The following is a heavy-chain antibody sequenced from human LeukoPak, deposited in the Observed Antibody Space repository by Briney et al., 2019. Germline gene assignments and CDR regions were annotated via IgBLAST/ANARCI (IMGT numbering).Heavy chain of an antibody. J-gene: IGHJ4*02. CDR1: GFTFSSYG. D-gene: IGHD6-19*01. V-gene: IGHV3-30*02. Sequence: PGGSLRLSCAASGFTFSSYGMHWVRQAPGKGLEWVAFIRYDGSNKYYADSVKGRFTISRDNSKNTLYLQMNSLRAEDTAVYYCAKDLQHRAVAGIVPSDVFDYWGQGTLVTVSS. CDR2: IRYDGSNK. CDR3: AKDLQHRAVAGIVPSDVFDY.